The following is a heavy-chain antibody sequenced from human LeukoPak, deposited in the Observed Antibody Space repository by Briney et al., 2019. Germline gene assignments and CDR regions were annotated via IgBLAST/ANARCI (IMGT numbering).Heavy chain of an antibody. V-gene: IGHV3-74*01. CDR3: ATNTYYYDSSGFGFDP. CDR1: ELTFSNYW. CDR2: INSDGSST. D-gene: IGHD3-22*01. Sequence: GGSLRLSCAASELTFSNYWMHWVRQAPGKGLVWVSRINSDGSSTYYADSVKGRFTISRDNSKNTLYLQMNSLRAEDTAVYYCATNTYYYDSSGFGFDPWGQGTLVTVSS. J-gene: IGHJ5*02.